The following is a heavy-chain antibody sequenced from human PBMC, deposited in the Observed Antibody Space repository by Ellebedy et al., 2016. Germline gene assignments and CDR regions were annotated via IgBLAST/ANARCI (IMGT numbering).Heavy chain of an antibody. CDR2: VTSGGSSI. J-gene: IGHJ4*02. CDR1: GFTFSAYY. V-gene: IGHV3-11*01. CDR3: ARGTGGKVWDYFDY. D-gene: IGHD1-26*01. Sequence: GESLKISXAASGFTFSAYYMTWIRQAPGKGLECISFVTSGGSSIYYADSVKGRFTISRDNAKNSLYLQMNSLRAEDTAVYYCARGTGGKVWDYFDYWGQGTLVTVSS.